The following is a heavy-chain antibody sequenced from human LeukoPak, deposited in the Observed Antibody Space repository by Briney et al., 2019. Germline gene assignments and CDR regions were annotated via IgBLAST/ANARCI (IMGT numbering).Heavy chain of an antibody. J-gene: IGHJ5*02. CDR2: INHSGST. Sequence: SETLSLTCTVSGYSISSGYFWGWIRQPPGKGLEWIGEINHSGSTNYNPSLKSRVTISVDTSKNQFSLKLSSVTAADTAVYYCARPHYILTGYSDNWFDPWGQGTLVTVSS. V-gene: IGHV4-38-2*02. D-gene: IGHD3-9*01. CDR3: ARPHYILTGYSDNWFDP. CDR1: GYSISSGYF.